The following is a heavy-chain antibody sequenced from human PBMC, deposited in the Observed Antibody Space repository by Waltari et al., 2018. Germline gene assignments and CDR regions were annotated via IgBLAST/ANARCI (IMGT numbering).Heavy chain of an antibody. CDR3: AKITKPLGYCSGGRCYVDDY. Sequence: EVQLLESGGGLVQPGGSLRLSCAASGFTFNIYAMSWVRQAPGKGLEWVSTVSGSGANTYYADSVKGRFTISRDNSKNTVYLQMKSLRAEDTAVYYCAKITKPLGYCSGGRCYVDDYWGQGTLVTVSS. V-gene: IGHV3-23*01. D-gene: IGHD2-15*01. CDR2: VSGSGANT. CDR1: GFTFNIYA. J-gene: IGHJ4*02.